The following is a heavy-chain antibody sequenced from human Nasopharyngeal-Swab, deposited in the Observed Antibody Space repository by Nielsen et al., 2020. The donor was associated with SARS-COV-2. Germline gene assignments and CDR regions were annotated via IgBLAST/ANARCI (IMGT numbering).Heavy chain of an antibody. CDR3: AKDRGSSWYITPVVYFDY. CDR1: GFTFSSYG. Sequence: GESLKISCAASGFTFSSYGMHWVRQAPGKGLEWVAVISYDGSNKYYADSVKGRFTISRDNSKNTLYLQMNSLRAEDTAVYYCAKDRGSSWYITPVVYFDYWGQGTLVTVSS. D-gene: IGHD6-13*01. V-gene: IGHV3-30*18. J-gene: IGHJ4*02. CDR2: ISYDGSNK.